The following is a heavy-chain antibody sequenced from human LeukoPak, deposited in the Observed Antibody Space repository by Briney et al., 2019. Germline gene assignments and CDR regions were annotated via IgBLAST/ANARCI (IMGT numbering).Heavy chain of an antibody. CDR3: ARDQYSYAHAAH. CDR1: GFTVSSNY. D-gene: IGHD5-18*01. J-gene: IGHJ4*02. CDR2: IYSGGTT. Sequence: GGSLRLSCAASGFTVSSNYMSWVRQAPGKGLEWASAIYSGGTTYYADSVKGRFTISRDNSKNTLHLQMNSLRAEDTAVYYCARDQYSYAHAAHWGQGTLVTVSS. V-gene: IGHV3-66*01.